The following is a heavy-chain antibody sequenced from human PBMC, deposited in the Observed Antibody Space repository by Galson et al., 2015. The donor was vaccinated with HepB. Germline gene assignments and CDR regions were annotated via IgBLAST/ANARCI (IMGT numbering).Heavy chain of an antibody. Sequence: SETLYLTCTVSGDSLRTFYWSWIRQARGKDLEWIGSLRDVGNADYNPALKSRVTISIDTSTKQLSLTLNSVTATDTAVYYCARQPHSGGGGYFDYWGQGTLVTVSS. CDR3: ARQPHSGGGGYFDY. V-gene: IGHV4-59*08. J-gene: IGHJ4*02. CDR1: GDSLRTFY. CDR2: LRDVGNA. D-gene: IGHD2-15*01.